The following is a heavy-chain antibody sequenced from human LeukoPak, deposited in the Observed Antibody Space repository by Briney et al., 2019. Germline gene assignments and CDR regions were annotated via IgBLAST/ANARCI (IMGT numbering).Heavy chain of an antibody. D-gene: IGHD5-24*01. Sequence: SETLSLTCAVSGGSISSGGYSWSWIRQPPGKGLEWIGYIYHSGSTYYNPSLKSRVTISVDRSKNRFSLKLSSVTAADTAVYYCARVTHFGWLRPDAFDIWGQGTMVTVSS. CDR3: ARVTHFGWLRPDAFDI. V-gene: IGHV4-30-2*01. CDR1: GGSISSGGYS. J-gene: IGHJ3*02. CDR2: IYHSGST.